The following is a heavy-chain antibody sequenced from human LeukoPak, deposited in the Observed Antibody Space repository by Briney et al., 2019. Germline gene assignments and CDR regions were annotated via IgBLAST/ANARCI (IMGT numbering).Heavy chain of an antibody. Sequence: GASLNISCQGSGYRFTRYWIGWVRQMPGKGLEGMGIIYPGDSDTRYSPSFQGQVTISADKSISIAFLQRSSLRASGTAMYYCARRSAYSSDWYFDYWGQGTLVTVSS. CDR1: GYRFTRYW. CDR3: ARRSAYSSDWYFDY. V-gene: IGHV5-51*01. J-gene: IGHJ4*02. D-gene: IGHD6-25*01. CDR2: IYPGDSDT.